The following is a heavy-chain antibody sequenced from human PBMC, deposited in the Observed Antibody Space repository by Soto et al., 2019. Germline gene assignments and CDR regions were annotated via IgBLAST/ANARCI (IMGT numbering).Heavy chain of an antibody. J-gene: IGHJ6*02. Sequence: SVKVSCKASGGTFSRYSITGVRQAPGHGLEWIGRIIPIFGIASYAQKFQGRVTITADESTSTAYMELSSLRSDDTAVYYCAREDRDRETGLVPAAIDGMDVWGQGTTVTVSS. D-gene: IGHD2-2*01. CDR2: IIPIFGIA. V-gene: IGHV1-69*13. CDR1: GGTFSRYS. CDR3: AREDRDRETGLVPAAIDGMDV.